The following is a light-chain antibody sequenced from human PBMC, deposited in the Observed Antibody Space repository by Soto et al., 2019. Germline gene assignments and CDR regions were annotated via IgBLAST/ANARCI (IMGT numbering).Light chain of an antibody. CDR2: DVT. J-gene: IGLJ1*01. CDR1: SSEVGGYNY. V-gene: IGLV2-14*01. Sequence: QSVLTQPASVSGSPGQSITVSCTGNSSEVGGYNYVSWYQQYPGKVPRLMIYDVTNRPSGVSNRFSGSKSGNTASLTISGLQAEDEADYYCSSYRRGSTYVFGTGTKGTVL. CDR3: SSYRRGSTYV.